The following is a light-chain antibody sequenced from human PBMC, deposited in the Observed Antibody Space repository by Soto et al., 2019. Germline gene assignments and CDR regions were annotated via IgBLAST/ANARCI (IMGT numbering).Light chain of an antibody. CDR2: DTS. V-gene: IGKV3-20*01. CDR3: HQYVNPPNS. CDR1: QSASSGY. Sequence: ETVLTQSPGTLSLSPGERATVSCRASQSASSGYLGWYQQKPGQPPRLLIYDTSRRANGIPDRFSGSGSGTDFTLTISRLEPEDFAVYYCHQYVNPPNSFGQGTKLEIK. J-gene: IGKJ2*03.